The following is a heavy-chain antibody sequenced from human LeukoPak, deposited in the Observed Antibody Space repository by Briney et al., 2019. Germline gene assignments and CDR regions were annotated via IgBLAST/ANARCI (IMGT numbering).Heavy chain of an antibody. J-gene: IGHJ4*02. D-gene: IGHD6-19*01. V-gene: IGHV3-23*01. Sequence: PGGSLRLSCVASGFTFNNYAMTWVRQAPGKGLEWVPAIRRSDASTYYTDSVKGRFTISRDKSKNTLFLQMNSLRAEDTAVYYCARDDAVAGGYLDYWGQGALVTVSS. CDR1: GFTFNNYA. CDR2: IRRSDAST. CDR3: ARDDAVAGGYLDY.